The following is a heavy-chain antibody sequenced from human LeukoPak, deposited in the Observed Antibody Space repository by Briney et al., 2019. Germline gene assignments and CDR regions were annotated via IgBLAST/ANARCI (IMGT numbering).Heavy chain of an antibody. D-gene: IGHD3-10*01. V-gene: IGHV4-30-4*08. Sequence: SETLSLTCTVSGGSISNGDYYWSWIRQPPGKGLEWIGYIYYSGSTYYNPSLKSRVTISVDTSKNQFSLKLSSVTAADTAVYYCARESNKVVRGVIITHAFDYWGQGTLVTVSS. CDR2: IYYSGST. CDR3: ARESNKVVRGVIITHAFDY. J-gene: IGHJ4*02. CDR1: GGSISNGDYY.